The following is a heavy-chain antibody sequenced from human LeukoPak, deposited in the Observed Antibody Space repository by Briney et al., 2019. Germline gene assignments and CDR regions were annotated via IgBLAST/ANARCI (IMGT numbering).Heavy chain of an antibody. CDR2: IYHSGST. CDR3: ARSDILTGYYAGYSDY. CDR1: GGSISSSSYY. D-gene: IGHD3-9*01. V-gene: IGHV4-39*07. J-gene: IGHJ4*02. Sequence: SETLSLTCTVSGGSISSSSYYWGWIRQPPGKGLEWIGSIYHSGSTYYNPSLKSRVTISVDTSKNQFSLKLSSVTAADTAVYYCARSDILTGYYAGYSDYWGQGTLVTVSS.